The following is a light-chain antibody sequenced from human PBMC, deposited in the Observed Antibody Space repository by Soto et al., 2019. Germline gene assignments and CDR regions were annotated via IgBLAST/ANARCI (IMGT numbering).Light chain of an antibody. J-gene: IGLJ2*01. CDR2: YDI. V-gene: IGLV3-21*04. CDR3: QVWDTSNDHVV. Sequence: SYELTQPPSVAVAPGKTASITCGGNNVRGKSVHWYQQRPGQAPVLVIYYDIGRPSGIPERFSGSNSGNTATLTITRVEAGDEADYYCQVWDTSNDHVVFGGGTKLTVL. CDR1: NVRGKS.